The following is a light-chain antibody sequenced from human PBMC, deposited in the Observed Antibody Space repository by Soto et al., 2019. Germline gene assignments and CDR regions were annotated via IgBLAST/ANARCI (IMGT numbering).Light chain of an antibody. J-gene: IGKJ1*01. Sequence: IQLTQSPSSLSASVEDRVTITCRASQRISNLLNWYQQKPGKAPALLIYAASTLQPGVPSRFSGSGSGTDFTLTISSLQPEDFATYYCQQSYINTAWTFGQGTKLEI. CDR1: QRISNL. CDR3: QQSYINTAWT. V-gene: IGKV1-39*01. CDR2: AAS.